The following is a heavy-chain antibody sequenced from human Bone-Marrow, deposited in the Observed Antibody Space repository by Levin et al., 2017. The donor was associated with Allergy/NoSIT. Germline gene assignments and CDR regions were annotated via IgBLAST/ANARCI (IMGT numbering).Heavy chain of an antibody. D-gene: IGHD2-15*01. Sequence: GESLKISCAASGFTFSTYWMHWVRQGPGEGLVWVSGINSDGSTTTYADSVKGRFTISRDNAKNTLYLQMSSLRAEDTAVYYCARATVVVGASRWETYYYYMDVWGKGTTVTVSS. J-gene: IGHJ6*03. CDR2: INSDGSTT. CDR3: ARATVVVGASRWETYYYYMDV. CDR1: GFTFSTYW. V-gene: IGHV3-74*01.